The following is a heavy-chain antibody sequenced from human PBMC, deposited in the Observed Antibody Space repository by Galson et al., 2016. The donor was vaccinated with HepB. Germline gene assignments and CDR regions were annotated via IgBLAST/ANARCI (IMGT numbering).Heavy chain of an antibody. D-gene: IGHD2-15*01. V-gene: IGHV3-30*04. Sequence: SLRLSCAASGFIFSTYAMTWVRQAPGKGLEWVAVMSYDGGSKYYADSVRGRFTISRDNSKNTLYLQMKSLRPEDTAVYYCARVVAATLDAFDIWGQGTMVTVSS. CDR1: GFIFSTYA. J-gene: IGHJ3*02. CDR3: ARVVAATLDAFDI. CDR2: MSYDGGSK.